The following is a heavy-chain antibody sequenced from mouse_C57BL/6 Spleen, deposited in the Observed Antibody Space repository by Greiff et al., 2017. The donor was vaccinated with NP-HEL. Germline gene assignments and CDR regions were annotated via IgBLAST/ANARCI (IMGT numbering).Heavy chain of an antibody. V-gene: IGHV5-4*01. CDR1: GFTFSSYA. Sequence: VQLVESGGGLVKPGGSLKLSCAASGFTFSSYAMSWVRQTPEKRLEWVATISDGGSYTYYPDNVKGRFTISRDNAKNNLYLQMSHLKSEDTAMYYCARDRGNYENYAMDYWGQGTSVTVSS. D-gene: IGHD2-1*01. CDR2: ISDGGSYT. CDR3: ARDRGNYENYAMDY. J-gene: IGHJ4*01.